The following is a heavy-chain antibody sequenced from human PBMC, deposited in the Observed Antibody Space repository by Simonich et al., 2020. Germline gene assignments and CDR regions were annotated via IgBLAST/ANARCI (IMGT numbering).Heavy chain of an antibody. V-gene: IGHV1-2*02. J-gene: IGHJ2*01. CDR2: INPNRGGT. CDR3: ARDELWIQHWYFDL. Sequence: QVQLVQSGAEVKKPGASVKVSCKASGYTFTGYYMHWVRRAPGQGLGGVGWINPNRGGTNYAQKFQGRGTMTRDTSISTAYMELSRLRSDDTAVYYCARDELWIQHWYFDLWGRGTLVTVSS. CDR1: GYTFTGYY. D-gene: IGHD7-27*01.